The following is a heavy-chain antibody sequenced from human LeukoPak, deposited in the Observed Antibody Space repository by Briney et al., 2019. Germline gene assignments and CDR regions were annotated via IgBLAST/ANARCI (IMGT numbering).Heavy chain of an antibody. CDR2: ISRSNIYK. J-gene: IGHJ4*02. Sequence: GGTLRLSCAASGFTFSSYTMNWVRLAPGRGLEWVSSISRSNIYKYYADSVKGRFTISRDNAKNSLYLQMNSLRAEDTAVYYCANSRYDSSGYYGIIGYWGQGTLVTVSS. D-gene: IGHD3-22*01. CDR3: ANSRYDSSGYYGIIGY. CDR1: GFTFSSYT. V-gene: IGHV3-21*01.